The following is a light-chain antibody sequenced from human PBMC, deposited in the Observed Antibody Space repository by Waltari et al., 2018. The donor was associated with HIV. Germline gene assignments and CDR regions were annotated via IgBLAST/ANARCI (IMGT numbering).Light chain of an antibody. CDR3: QQYKTWPLT. CDR2: GAS. Sequence: ETVMTQSPGTLSVSPGGRATLSCRASQNVFSDLAWSHQKPGQPPRLLIFGASKRATGVPARFSGSGSGTEFTLTITSLQTEDYGLYHCQQYKTWPLTFGQGTRVEIK. J-gene: IGKJ1*01. V-gene: IGKV3-15*01. CDR1: QNVFSD.